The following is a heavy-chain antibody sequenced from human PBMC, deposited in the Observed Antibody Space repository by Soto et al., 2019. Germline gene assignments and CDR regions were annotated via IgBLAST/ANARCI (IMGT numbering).Heavy chain of an antibody. D-gene: IGHD1-1*01. V-gene: IGHV1-18*01. CDR1: GYTFTSYG. CDR2: ISAHNGNT. Sequence: QVHLVQSGAEVTKPGASVKVSCKASGYTFTSYGITWVRQAPGQGLERMGWISAHNGNTDYAQKLQGRVIVTRDTSTSTAYMELRRLRSDDTAVYYCARGRYGDYWGQGALVTVSS. CDR3: ARGRYGDY. J-gene: IGHJ4*02.